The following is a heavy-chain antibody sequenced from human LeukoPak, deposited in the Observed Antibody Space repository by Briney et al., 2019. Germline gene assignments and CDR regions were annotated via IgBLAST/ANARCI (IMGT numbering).Heavy chain of an antibody. CDR2: IYYSEST. Sequence: SETLSLTCTVSGVFISSSNYYWAWLRQPPGKGLGWIGSIYYSESTYYNPSLKSRVTISVDTSKNQFSLKLSSVTAADTAVYYCATRTYYGGKAIFDYWGQGTLVTVSS. D-gene: IGHD4-23*01. J-gene: IGHJ4*02. CDR3: ATRTYYGGKAIFDY. CDR1: GVFISSSNYY. V-gene: IGHV4-39*01.